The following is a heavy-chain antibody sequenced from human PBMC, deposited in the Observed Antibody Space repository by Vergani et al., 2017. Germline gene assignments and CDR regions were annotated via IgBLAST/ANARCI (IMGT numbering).Heavy chain of an antibody. CDR1: GFSFNTYG. CDR2: IGYDGRIK. CDR3: AKDGRENSDYGYFDY. J-gene: IGHJ4*02. V-gene: IGHV3-30*02. D-gene: IGHD4-17*01. Sequence: QVQLVETGGGVVQPGGSLRLYCATSGFSFNTYGAHWVRQAQGKGLEWVAFIGYDGRIKYNVDSVKGRFTISRDTSKNTLSLQMRSLRADDTAVYYCAKDGRENSDYGYFDYWGQGTLVTVSS.